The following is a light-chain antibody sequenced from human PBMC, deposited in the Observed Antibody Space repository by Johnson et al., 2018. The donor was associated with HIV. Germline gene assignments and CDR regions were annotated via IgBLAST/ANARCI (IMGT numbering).Light chain of an antibody. CDR3: GTWDSSLGVGYD. CDR1: SSNIGNNF. Sequence: QSVLTQPPSVSAAPGQKVTISCSGSSSNIGNNFISWYQQLPGTAPKLLIYENNKRPSGIPDRFSGSKSGTSATLGITGLPTGDEADYYCGTWDSSLGVGYDFGTGTKVTVL. CDR2: ENN. J-gene: IGLJ1*01. V-gene: IGLV1-51*01.